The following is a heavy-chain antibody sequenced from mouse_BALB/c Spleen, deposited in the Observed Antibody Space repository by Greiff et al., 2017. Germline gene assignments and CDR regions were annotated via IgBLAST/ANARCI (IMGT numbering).Heavy chain of an antibody. V-gene: IGHV5-17*02. D-gene: IGHD3-3*01. CDR2: ISSGSSTI. Sequence: EVKVEESGGGLVQPGGSRKLSCAASGFTFSSFGMHWVRQAPEKGLEWVAYISSGSSTIYYADTVKGRFTISRDNPKNTLFLQMTSLRSEDTAMYYCARWGDVGFAYWGQGTLVTVSA. CDR1: GFTFSSFG. CDR3: ARWGDVGFAY. J-gene: IGHJ3*01.